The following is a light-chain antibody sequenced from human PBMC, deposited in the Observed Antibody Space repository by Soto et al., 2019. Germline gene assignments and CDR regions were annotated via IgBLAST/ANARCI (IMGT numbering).Light chain of an antibody. Sequence: DIQMTQSPSSLSASVGDRVTITCRASQGIRDALGWYQQKPGKAPKRLIYAASSLQSGVPSRFSGSGSGTEFTLTIISLQPEDYATYYYLQHNSYPQTFGQGTKVEIK. CDR2: AAS. CDR1: QGIRDA. V-gene: IGKV1-17*01. CDR3: LQHNSYPQT. J-gene: IGKJ1*01.